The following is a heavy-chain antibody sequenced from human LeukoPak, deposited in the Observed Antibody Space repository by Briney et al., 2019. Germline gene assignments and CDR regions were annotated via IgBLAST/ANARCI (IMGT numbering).Heavy chain of an antibody. J-gene: IGHJ4*02. Sequence: SETLSLTCIVSGASISNYYWSWIRQPAGKGPEWIGRIYNGGSTNYNSSLRSRNTMSLDTSKNQFSLKLTSVTAADTAVYYCARFGGSGDTRGYFDNWGQGTLVTVSS. CDR3: ARFGGSGDTRGYFDN. D-gene: IGHD2-15*01. V-gene: IGHV4-4*07. CDR2: IYNGGST. CDR1: GASISNYY.